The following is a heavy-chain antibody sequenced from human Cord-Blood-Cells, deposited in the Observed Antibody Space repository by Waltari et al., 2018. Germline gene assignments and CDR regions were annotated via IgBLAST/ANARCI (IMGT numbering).Heavy chain of an antibody. CDR1: GYPFTGYY. V-gene: IGHV1-2*04. CDR2: INPNSGGT. D-gene: IGHD6-13*01. J-gene: IGHJ6*02. Sequence: QVQLVQSGAEVKKPGASVKVSCKASGYPFTGYYMHWVRQAPGQGLEWMGWINPNSGGTNYAQKFQGWVTMTRDTSISTAYMELSRLRSDDTAVYYCARGGAAGSYYYGMDVWGQGTTVTVSS. CDR3: ARGGAAGSYYYGMDV.